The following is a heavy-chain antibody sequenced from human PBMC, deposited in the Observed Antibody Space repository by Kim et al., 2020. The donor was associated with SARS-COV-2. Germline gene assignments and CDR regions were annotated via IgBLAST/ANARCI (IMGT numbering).Heavy chain of an antibody. CDR1: GFTFSSYG. V-gene: IGHV3-33*01. D-gene: IGHD2-2*01. CDR3: ARVGCSSTSCYAVDY. CDR2: IWYDGSNK. J-gene: IGHJ4*02. Sequence: GGSLRLSCAASGFTFSSYGMHWVRQAPGKGLEWVAVIWYDGSNKYYADSVKGRFTISRANSKNTLYLQMNSLRAEDTAVYYCARVGCSSTSCYAVDYWGQGTLVTVSS.